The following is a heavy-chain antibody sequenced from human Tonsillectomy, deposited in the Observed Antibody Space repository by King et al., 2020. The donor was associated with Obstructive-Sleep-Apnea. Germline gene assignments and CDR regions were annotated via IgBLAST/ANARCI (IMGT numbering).Heavy chain of an antibody. CDR3: ANRRSLTYYFDY. CDR1: GFSLSTSGVG. CDR2: IYCDDDK. V-gene: IGHV2-5*02. J-gene: IGHJ4*02. Sequence: ITLKESGPTLVKPTQTLTLTCTFSGFSLSTSGVGVGWIRQPPGKALEWLALIYCDDDKRYSPSLKSRLTITKDTSKNQVVLTMTKMDPVDTATYYCANRRSLTYYFDYWGQGTLVTVSS.